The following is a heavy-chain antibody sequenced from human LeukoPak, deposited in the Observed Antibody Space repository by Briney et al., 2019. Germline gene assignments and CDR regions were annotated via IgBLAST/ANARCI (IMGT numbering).Heavy chain of an antibody. CDR1: GLTFSRYA. CDR3: AKDQNPWYYYDSSGYYWDDAFDI. J-gene: IGHJ3*02. CDR2: ISESGSGT. Sequence: GGSLRLSCAVSGLTFSRYAMSWVRQAPGKGLEWVSAISESGSGTYYADSVKGRFTISRDNSKDTLSLQMNSLRAEDTAVYYCAKDQNPWYYYDSSGYYWDDAFDIWGQGTMVTVSS. V-gene: IGHV3-23*01. D-gene: IGHD3-22*01.